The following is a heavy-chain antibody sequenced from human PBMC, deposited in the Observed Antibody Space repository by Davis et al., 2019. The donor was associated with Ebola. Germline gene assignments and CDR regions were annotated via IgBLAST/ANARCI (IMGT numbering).Heavy chain of an antibody. D-gene: IGHD3-10*01. CDR2: INPSIGNT. CDR3: ASGEFVDF. V-gene: IGHV1-46*01. CDR1: AYTLTEVA. J-gene: IGHJ4*02. Sequence: ASVKVSCKVSAYTLTEVAMHCVRQAPGQGLEWMGLINPSIGNTSLAQKFQGRVTLTRDTSTSTVHMDLNSLKSEDTAIYYCASGEFVDFWGQGTLVTVSS.